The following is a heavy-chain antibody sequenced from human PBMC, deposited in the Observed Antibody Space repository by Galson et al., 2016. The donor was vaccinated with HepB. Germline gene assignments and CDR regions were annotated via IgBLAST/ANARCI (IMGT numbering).Heavy chain of an antibody. CDR3: ARGVSKDNSGWYFDY. CDR2: IWFDGTND. V-gene: IGHV3-30-3*01. Sequence: SLRLSCAASGFTFSSYTMHWARQAPGEGLEWVAVIWFDGTNDYYADSVKGRFTISRDNSKNTLYLQMNSLRAEDTAVYYCARGVSKDNSGWYFDYWGQGTLVTVSS. CDR1: GFTFSSYT. J-gene: IGHJ4*02. D-gene: IGHD6-19*01.